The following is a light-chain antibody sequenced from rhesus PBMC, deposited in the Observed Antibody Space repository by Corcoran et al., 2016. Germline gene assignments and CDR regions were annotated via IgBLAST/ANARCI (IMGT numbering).Light chain of an antibody. J-gene: IGKJ3*01. CDR2: KAS. V-gene: IGKV1-74*01. CDR3: QHGYGTPFT. Sequence: DIQMTQSPSSLSASVGDRVTITCRASENVNNYLNWYQRKPGKAPKLLLDKASTLESGVPSRFSGRVSGVDYTFTISSLQPEDVATYYCQHGYGTPFTFGPGTKLDIK. CDR1: ENVNNY.